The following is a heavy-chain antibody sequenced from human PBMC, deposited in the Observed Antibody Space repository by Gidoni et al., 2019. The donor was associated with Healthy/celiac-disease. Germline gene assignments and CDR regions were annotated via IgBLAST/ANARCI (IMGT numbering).Heavy chain of an antibody. Sequence: QLQLQESGPGLVKPSETLSLTCTVSGGSISSSRYYWGWIRQPPGKGLEWIGSIYYSGSTYYTPSLKSRVTISVDTSKNQFSLKLSSVTAADTAVYYCARRRGYDDIDFDYWGQGTLVTVSS. D-gene: IGHD5-12*01. CDR3: ARRRGYDDIDFDY. V-gene: IGHV4-39*01. CDR1: GGSISSSRYY. CDR2: IYYSGST. J-gene: IGHJ4*02.